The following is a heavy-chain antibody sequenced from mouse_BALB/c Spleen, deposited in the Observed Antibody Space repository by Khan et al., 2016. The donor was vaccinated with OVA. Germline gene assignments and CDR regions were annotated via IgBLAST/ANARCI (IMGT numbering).Heavy chain of an antibody. CDR3: TRAGYGSFGY. V-gene: IGHV1S29*02. CDR2: FFPNSGGS. CDR1: GYRFTDYN. J-gene: IGHJ3*02. Sequence: IQLVQSGPELVKPGASVKISCKASGYRFTDYNMDWVKQSHGKSLEWIGYFFPNSGGSGYNQKFKTKATLTVDSSSSTAYMELRGLTSDDSAVYYGTRAGYGSFGYWGQGTLVTVSA. D-gene: IGHD1-1*01.